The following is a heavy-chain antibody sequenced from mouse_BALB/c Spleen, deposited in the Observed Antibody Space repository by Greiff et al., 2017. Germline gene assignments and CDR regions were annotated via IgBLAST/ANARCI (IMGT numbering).Heavy chain of an antibody. D-gene: IGHD2-1*01. J-gene: IGHJ4*01. CDR3: APHYGNYDYAMDY. CDR2: IDPANGNT. CDR1: GFNIKDTY. V-gene: IGHV14-3*02. Sequence: EAQLQESGAELVKPGASVKLSCTASGFNIKDTYMHWVKQRPEQGLEWIGRIDPANGNTKYDPKFQGKATITADTSSNTAYLQLSSLTSEDTAVYYCAPHYGNYDYAMDYWGQGTSVTVSS.